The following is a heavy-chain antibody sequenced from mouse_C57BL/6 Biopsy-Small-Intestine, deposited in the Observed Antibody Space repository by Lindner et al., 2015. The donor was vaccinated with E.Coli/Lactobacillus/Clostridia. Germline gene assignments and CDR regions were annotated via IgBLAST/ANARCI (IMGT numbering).Heavy chain of an antibody. J-gene: IGHJ4*01. CDR2: VRGHNADT. V-gene: IGHV14-4*02. D-gene: IGHD4-1*01. CDR1: GYIFHNYA. Sequence: SVKVSCKASGYIFHNYAISWVRQAPGQGLEWMGWVRGHNADTRYAQNLQGRVTMTTDTSTSTAYMELWSLRSDDTAAYYCVRDLNTWKDPHWDWFDPWGQGTLVTVSS. CDR3: VRDLNTWKDPHWDWFDP.